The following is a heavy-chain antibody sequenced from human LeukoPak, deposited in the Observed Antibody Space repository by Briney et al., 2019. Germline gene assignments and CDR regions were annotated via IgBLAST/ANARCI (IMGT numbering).Heavy chain of an antibody. V-gene: IGHV3-30*04. CDR3: ARDLGAAIIAAAGPVNWFDP. CDR1: GFTFSNYA. CDR2: ISYDGNNK. D-gene: IGHD6-13*01. Sequence: GGSLRLSCAASGFTFSNYAMHWVRQAPGKGLEWVAVISYDGNNKYYADSVKGRFTISRDNSKDTLYLQMNSLRAEDTAVYYCARDLGAAIIAAAGPVNWFDPWGQGTLVTVSS. J-gene: IGHJ5*02.